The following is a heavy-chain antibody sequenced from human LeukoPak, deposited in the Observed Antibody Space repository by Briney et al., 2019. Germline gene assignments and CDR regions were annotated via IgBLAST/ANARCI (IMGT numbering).Heavy chain of an antibody. Sequence: GGSLRLSCAASGFTFSSSAMSWVRQAPGKGLQWVSAVSRSGDSPYYADSVKGRFTISRDNSKNTLYLQMNSLRAEDTAIYYCAKPRAMTTGVGRYFDLWGRGTLVTVSS. CDR1: GFTFSSSA. D-gene: IGHD1-1*01. CDR2: VSRSGDSP. CDR3: AKPRAMTTGVGRYFDL. J-gene: IGHJ2*01. V-gene: IGHV3-23*01.